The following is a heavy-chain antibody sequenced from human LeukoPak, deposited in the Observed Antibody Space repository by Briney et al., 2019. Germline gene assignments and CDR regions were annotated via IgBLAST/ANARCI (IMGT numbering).Heavy chain of an antibody. CDR1: GFTFSSYE. CDR2: ISSSGSTI. D-gene: IGHD7-27*01. J-gene: IGHJ4*02. Sequence: GGSLRLSCAASGFTFSSYEMNWVRQAPGKGLEWVSYISSSGSTIYYVDSVKGRFTISRDTAKNSLYLQMNSLRAEDSAVYYCARDGDLAPDVPFDYWGQGTLVTVSS. V-gene: IGHV3-48*03. CDR3: ARDGDLAPDVPFDY.